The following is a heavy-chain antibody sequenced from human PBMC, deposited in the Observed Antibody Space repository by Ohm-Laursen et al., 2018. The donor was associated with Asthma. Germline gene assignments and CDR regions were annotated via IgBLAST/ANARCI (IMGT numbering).Heavy chain of an antibody. CDR3: GKGHSGYNTNGCHYGVDV. Sequence: SLRLSCAASGFDFNIYAMHWVRHVPGKGLEWVSGITALESSPYYADSMKGRFIITRDNSKNSVFLQINSLRPEDSAVYYCGKGHSGYNTNGCHYGVDVYGQGTTVTV. CDR2: ITALESSP. V-gene: IGHV3-9*01. D-gene: IGHD2-8*01. J-gene: IGHJ6*02. CDR1: GFDFNIYA.